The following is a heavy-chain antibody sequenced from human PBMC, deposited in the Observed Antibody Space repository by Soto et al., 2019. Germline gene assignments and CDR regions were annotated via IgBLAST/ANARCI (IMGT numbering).Heavy chain of an antibody. V-gene: IGHV3-33*01. Sequence: QVQLVESGGGVVQPGTSLRLSCAASGFTFSAYGLQWVRQAPGKGLEWLAFIWHDGSKKYYADSAGGRFTISRDNSKNTLYLQTTSLRAEDTAVYYCASHAFDYWGQGTLVTVSS. CDR2: IWHDGSKK. CDR1: GFTFSAYG. CDR3: ASHAFDY. J-gene: IGHJ4*02.